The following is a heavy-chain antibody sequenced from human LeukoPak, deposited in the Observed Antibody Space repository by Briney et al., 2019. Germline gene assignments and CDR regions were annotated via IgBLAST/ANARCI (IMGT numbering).Heavy chain of an antibody. CDR3: ARDRGIGVPISPPLPGD. V-gene: IGHV3-74*03. CDR1: GFTFSRYW. J-gene: IGHJ4*02. D-gene: IGHD2-2*01. Sequence: PGGSLRLSCAGSGFTFSRYWMHWLRQVPGEGLVWVSYIGTDGTTTTYADSVKGRFAISRDNAKNTLYLQMNNLRAEDTAVYYCARDRGIGVPISPPLPGDWGQGTLVTVSS. CDR2: IGTDGTTT.